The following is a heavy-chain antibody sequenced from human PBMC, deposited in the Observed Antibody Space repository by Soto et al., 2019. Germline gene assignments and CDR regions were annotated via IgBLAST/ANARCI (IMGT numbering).Heavy chain of an antibody. D-gene: IGHD5-18*01. V-gene: IGHV4-4*02. J-gene: IGHJ4*02. CDR2: IYHSGST. Sequence: QVQLQESGPGLVKPSGTLSLTCAVSGGSISSSNWWSWVRQPPGKGLEWIGEIYHSGSTNYNPSLKSRVTLSVDKSQNQFALKLSSVTAADTAVYYCARAGREMAMEDYYFDYWGQGTLVTVSS. CDR1: GGSISSSNW. CDR3: ARAGREMAMEDYYFDY.